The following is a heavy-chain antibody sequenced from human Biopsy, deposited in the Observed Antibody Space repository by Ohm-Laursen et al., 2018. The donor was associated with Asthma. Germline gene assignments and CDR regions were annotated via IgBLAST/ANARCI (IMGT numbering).Heavy chain of an antibody. CDR2: IYYDGDRR. CDR1: GFMFRSFG. D-gene: IGHD3-16*02. CDR3: AREKVIDSRGFQTWFDP. J-gene: IGHJ5*02. Sequence: SLRLSCAAPGFMFRSFGMHWVRQAPGKGLEWVADIYYDGDRRYYTESVKGRFTISRDNSKNRLYLEMDRLRAEDTAVYYCAREKVIDSRGFQTWFDPWGQGTLVHVSS. V-gene: IGHV3-33*08.